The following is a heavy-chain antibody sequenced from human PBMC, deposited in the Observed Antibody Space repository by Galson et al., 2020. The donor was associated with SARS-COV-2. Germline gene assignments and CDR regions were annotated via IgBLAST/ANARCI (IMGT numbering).Heavy chain of an antibody. D-gene: IGHD3-22*01. CDR3: ARCRESFYDSSAFYHGSWFDV. CDR1: GYTFNHYG. J-gene: IGHJ6*02. Sequence: GESLKISCKASGYTFNHYGIGWVRQAPGQGLQWMGWISTYNGNTNYAQSLQGRVTMTTYTSTSTAYMELRSLRSDDTAVYYCARCRESFYDSSAFYHGSWFDVWGQGTTVTVSS. V-gene: IGHV1-18*01. CDR2: ISTYNGNT.